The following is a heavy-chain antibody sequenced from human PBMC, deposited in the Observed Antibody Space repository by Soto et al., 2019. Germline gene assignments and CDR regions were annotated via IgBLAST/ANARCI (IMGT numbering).Heavy chain of an antibody. J-gene: IGHJ5*02. Sequence: PSETLSLTCTVSGGSISSYYWSWIRQPPGKGLEWIGYIYYSGSANYNPSLKSRVTISVDTSKNQFSLKLGSVTAADTAVYYCARDRYYDFWSGSGWFDPWGQGTLVTVSS. D-gene: IGHD3-3*01. CDR3: ARDRYYDFWSGSGWFDP. V-gene: IGHV4-59*01. CDR2: IYYSGSA. CDR1: GGSISSYY.